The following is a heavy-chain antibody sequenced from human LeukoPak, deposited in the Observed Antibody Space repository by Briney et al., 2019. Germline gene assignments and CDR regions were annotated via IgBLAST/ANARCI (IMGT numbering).Heavy chain of an antibody. V-gene: IGHV4-34*01. CDR3: ARGLRLPMVRGTFDY. Sequence: SETLSLTCAGYGGSFSGYYWSWIRPPPGKGLEWVGEINHSGSTNDNPSLKSRVTISVDTSKNQFSLKLSSVTAADTAVYYCARGLRLPMVRGTFDYWGQGTLVTVSS. D-gene: IGHD3-10*01. CDR2: INHSGST. CDR1: GGSFSGYY. J-gene: IGHJ4*02.